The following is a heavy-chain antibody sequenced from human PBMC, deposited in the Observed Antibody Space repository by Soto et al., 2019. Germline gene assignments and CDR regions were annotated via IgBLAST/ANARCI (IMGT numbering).Heavy chain of an antibody. CDR2: IWYDGSNK. D-gene: IGHD6-19*01. J-gene: IGHJ4*02. CDR1: GFIFSSYG. V-gene: IGHV3-33*01. Sequence: GGSLRLSCAASGFIFSSYGMHWVRQAPGKGLEWVAVIWYDGSNKYYADSVKGRFTISRDNSKNTLYLQMNSLRAEDTAVYYCARDLRPYSSGWFLFDYWGQGTLVTVSS. CDR3: ARDLRPYSSGWFLFDY.